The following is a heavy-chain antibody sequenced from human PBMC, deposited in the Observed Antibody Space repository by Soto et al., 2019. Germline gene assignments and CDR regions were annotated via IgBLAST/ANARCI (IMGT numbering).Heavy chain of an antibody. CDR2: IYSGGST. J-gene: IGHJ3*02. CDR3: SKDAPSGYDVFGAFDI. V-gene: IGHV3-66*01. D-gene: IGHD5-12*01. Sequence: GALRLSCAASGFTVSSNYMSWVRQAPGKGLEWVSVIYSGGSTYYADSKKSRFTISRNNSKNTQNLQMNSLRADDTAVYFCSKDAPSGYDVFGAFDIWGQGTMVTV. CDR1: GFTVSSNY.